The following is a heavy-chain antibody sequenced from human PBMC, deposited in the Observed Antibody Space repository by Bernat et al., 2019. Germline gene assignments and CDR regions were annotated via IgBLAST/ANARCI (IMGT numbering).Heavy chain of an antibody. CDR2: ITRSADST. J-gene: IGHJ4*02. D-gene: IGHD3-10*01. CDR1: GFTFSSYA. CDR3: ARGRGRRTPEN. Sequence: EVQLLESGGGLVQPGGSLRLSCAASGFTFSSYAMNWVRQAPGKGLEWVSTITRSADSTYYADSVKGRFTTSRDNSKNTLYLQMNSLRAEDTAVYYCARGRGRRTPENWGQGTLVTVSS. V-gene: IGHV3-23*01.